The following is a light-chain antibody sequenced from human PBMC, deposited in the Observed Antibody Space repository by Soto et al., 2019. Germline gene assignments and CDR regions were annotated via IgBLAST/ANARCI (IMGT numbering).Light chain of an antibody. CDR3: LQDYNYPRT. CDR1: QDIKNE. V-gene: IGKV1-6*01. Sequence: AIQMTQSPSSLSAAVGDRVTITCRASQDIKNELGWYQQKLGKAPELLIYAASTLKSGVPSRFSGSGSGTDFTLTISSLQPEDFATYYCLQDYNYPRTFGQGTKVEIK. CDR2: AAS. J-gene: IGKJ1*01.